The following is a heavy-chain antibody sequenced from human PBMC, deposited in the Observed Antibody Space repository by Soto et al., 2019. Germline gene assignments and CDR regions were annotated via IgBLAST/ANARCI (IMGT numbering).Heavy chain of an antibody. D-gene: IGHD1-26*01. CDR3: AREHFSGSYDDY. J-gene: IGHJ4*02. V-gene: IGHV3-33*01. Sequence: QVQLVESGGGVVQPGRSLRLSCAASGFTFSSYGMHWVRQAPGKGLEWVAVIWYDGSNKYYADSVKGRFTISRDNSKNTLYLQMNSLRAEDTAVYYCAREHFSGSYDDYWSQGTLVTVSS. CDR2: IWYDGSNK. CDR1: GFTFSSYG.